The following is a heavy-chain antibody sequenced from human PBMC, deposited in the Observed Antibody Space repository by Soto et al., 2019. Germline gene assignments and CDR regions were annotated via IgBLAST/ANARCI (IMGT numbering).Heavy chain of an antibody. D-gene: IGHD3-22*01. CDR1: GYTFTSYG. Sequence: ASVKVSCKASGYTFTSYGISWVRQAPGQGLEWMGIINPSGGSTSYAQKFQGRVTMTRDTSTSTVYMELSSLRSEDTAVYYCATDGGTPDYYDSSGYRNAFDIWGQGTMVTVSS. J-gene: IGHJ3*02. V-gene: IGHV1-46*01. CDR3: ATDGGTPDYYDSSGYRNAFDI. CDR2: INPSGGST.